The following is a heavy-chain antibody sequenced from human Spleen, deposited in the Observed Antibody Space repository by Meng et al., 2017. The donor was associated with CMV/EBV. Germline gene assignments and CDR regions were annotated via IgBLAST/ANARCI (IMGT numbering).Heavy chain of an antibody. D-gene: IGHD4-23*01. V-gene: IGHV3-30*04. Sequence: GESLKISCAASGFTFSTYAMDWLHWVRQAPGKGLEWVALTSYDGSMKYYADSVKGRFTISRDNSKNTLYLQMNSLRAEDTAVYYCARGTSVVTPRALAYWGQGTLVTVSS. CDR3: ARGTSVVTPRALAY. CDR2: TSYDGSMK. J-gene: IGHJ4*02. CDR1: GFTFSTYA.